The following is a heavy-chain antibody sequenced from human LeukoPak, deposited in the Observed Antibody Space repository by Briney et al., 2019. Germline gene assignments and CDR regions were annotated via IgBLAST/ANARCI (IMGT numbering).Heavy chain of an antibody. V-gene: IGHV3-7*01. CDR2: IKQDGSEK. Sequence: GGSLRLSCAASGLTFSSYWMSWVRQAPGKGLEWVANIKQDGSEKYYVDSVKGRFAISRDNAKNSLYLQMNSLRAEDTAVYYCARDVIAAAGNWGQGTLVTVSS. D-gene: IGHD6-13*01. CDR3: ARDVIAAAGN. J-gene: IGHJ4*02. CDR1: GLTFSSYW.